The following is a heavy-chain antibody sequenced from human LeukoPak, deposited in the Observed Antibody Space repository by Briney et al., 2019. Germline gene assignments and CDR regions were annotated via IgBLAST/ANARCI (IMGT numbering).Heavy chain of an antibody. J-gene: IGHJ4*02. V-gene: IGHV4-59*01. CDR2: IYYSGST. Sequence: SETLSLTCAVYGGSFSGYYWSWIRQPPGKGLEWIGYIYYSGSTNYNPSLKSRVTISVDTSKNQFSLKLSSVTAADTAVYYCAREGSLDYYGSGSYFYYWGQGTLVTVSS. CDR3: AREGSLDYYGSGSYFYY. CDR1: GGSFSGYY. D-gene: IGHD3-10*01.